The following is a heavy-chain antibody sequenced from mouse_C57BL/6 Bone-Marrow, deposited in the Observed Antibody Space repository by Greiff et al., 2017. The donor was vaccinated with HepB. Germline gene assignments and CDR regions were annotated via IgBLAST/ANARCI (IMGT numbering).Heavy chain of an antibody. CDR3: TKGAGRWLLFYYAMDY. J-gene: IGHJ4*01. Sequence: ESGAELVRPGASVTLSCKASGYTFTDYEMHWVKQTPVHGLEWIGAIDPETGGTAYNQKFKGKAILTADKSSSTAYMELRSLTSEDSAVYYCTKGAGRWLLFYYAMDYWGQGTSVTVSS. CDR2: IDPETGGT. CDR1: GYTFTDYE. V-gene: IGHV1-15*01. D-gene: IGHD2-3*01.